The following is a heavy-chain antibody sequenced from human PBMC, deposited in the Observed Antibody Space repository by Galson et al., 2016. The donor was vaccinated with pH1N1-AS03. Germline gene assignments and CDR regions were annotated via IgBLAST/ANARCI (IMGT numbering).Heavy chain of an antibody. V-gene: IGHV1-69*13. CDR3: ARDRHYDTSGRFYYESEH. D-gene: IGHD3-22*01. CDR2: VIPLSGTT. J-gene: IGHJ4*02. Sequence: SVKVSCKASAGTFATFAVSWVRQARGQGLEWMGGVIPLSGTTNYAQKFRGRLTITADHSTSAAYMELTSLTSEDTAIYYCARDRHYDTSGRFYYESEHWGQGTLVIVPS. CDR1: AGTFATFA.